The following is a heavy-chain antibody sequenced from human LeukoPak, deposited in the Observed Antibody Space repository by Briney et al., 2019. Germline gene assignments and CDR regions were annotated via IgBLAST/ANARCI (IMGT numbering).Heavy chain of an antibody. CDR3: ARVSHRRWLQFELDY. Sequence: GGSLRLSCAASGFTFSSYSMNWVRQAPGKGLEWVSYISSSSSTIYYADSVKGRFTISRDNAKNSLYLQMNSLRAEDTAVYYCARVSHRRWLQFELDYWGQGTLVTVSS. CDR2: ISSSSSTI. V-gene: IGHV3-48*01. CDR1: GFTFSSYS. D-gene: IGHD5-24*01. J-gene: IGHJ4*02.